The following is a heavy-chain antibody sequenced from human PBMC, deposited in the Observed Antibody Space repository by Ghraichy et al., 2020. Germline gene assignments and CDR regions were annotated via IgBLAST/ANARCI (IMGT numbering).Heavy chain of an antibody. CDR2: ISYDGSNK. CDR1: GFTFSSYG. Sequence: GGSLRLSCAASGFTFSSYGMHWVRQAPGKGLEWVAVISYDGSNKYYADSVKGRFTISRDNSKNTLYLQMNSLRAEDTAVYYCAKEDIVVVPAAIRRYYYYGMDVWGQGTTVTVSS. V-gene: IGHV3-30*18. CDR3: AKEDIVVVPAAIRRYYYYGMDV. D-gene: IGHD2-2*02. J-gene: IGHJ6*02.